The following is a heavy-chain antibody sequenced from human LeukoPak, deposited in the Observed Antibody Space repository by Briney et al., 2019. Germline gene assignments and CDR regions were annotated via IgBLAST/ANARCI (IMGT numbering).Heavy chain of an antibody. CDR1: GFTVSSIH. J-gene: IGHJ4*02. D-gene: IGHD3-22*01. V-gene: IGHV3-53*01. Sequence: GGSLRLSCAASGFTVSSIHMSWVRQAPGMGLEWVSVIYGGGSTYYADSVKGRFTISRDNSKNTLYLQMNSLRAEDTAVYYCARGSGYYLGNYWGQGTLVTVSS. CDR2: IYGGGST. CDR3: ARGSGYYLGNY.